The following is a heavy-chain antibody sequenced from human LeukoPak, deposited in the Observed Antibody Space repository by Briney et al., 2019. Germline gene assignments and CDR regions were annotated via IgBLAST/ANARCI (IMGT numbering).Heavy chain of an antibody. V-gene: IGHV4-34*01. CDR3: ARGRRGYSGDDFNY. CDR1: GGSFSGYY. Sequence: SETLSLTCAVYGGSFSGYYWSWLRQPPGKGLEWIGEINHSGSTNYNPSLKSRVTISVDTSKNQFSLKVSSVTAADTAVYYCARGRRGYSGDDFNYWGQGTVVTVFS. D-gene: IGHD5-12*01. CDR2: INHSGST. J-gene: IGHJ4*02.